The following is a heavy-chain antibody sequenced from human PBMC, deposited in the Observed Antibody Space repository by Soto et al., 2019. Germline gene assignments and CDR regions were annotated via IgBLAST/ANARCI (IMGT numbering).Heavy chain of an antibody. CDR3: ARAQEYKGYAFDI. CDR2: INPNSGGT. Sequence: PSVKVSCKASGYTFTGYYMHWVRQAPGQGLEWMGWINPNSGGTNYAQKFQGWVTMTRDTSISTAYMELSRLRSDDTAVYYCARAQEYKGYAFDIWGQGTMVTVSS. J-gene: IGHJ3*02. CDR1: GYTFTGYY. D-gene: IGHD2-15*01. V-gene: IGHV1-2*04.